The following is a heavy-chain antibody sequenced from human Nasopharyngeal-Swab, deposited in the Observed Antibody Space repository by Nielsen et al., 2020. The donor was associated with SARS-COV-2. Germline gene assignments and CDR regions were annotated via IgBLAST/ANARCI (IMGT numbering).Heavy chain of an antibody. V-gene: IGHV4-39*01. CDR3: ARTYYDILTGYLKFDP. CDR1: GGSISSSSYY. J-gene: IGHJ5*02. Sequence: GSLRLSCTVSGGSISSSSYYWGWIHQPPGKGLEWIGSIYYSGSTYYNPSLKSRVTISVDTSKNQFSLKLSSVTAADTAVYYCARTYYDILTGYLKFDPWGQGTLVTVSS. D-gene: IGHD3-9*01. CDR2: IYYSGST.